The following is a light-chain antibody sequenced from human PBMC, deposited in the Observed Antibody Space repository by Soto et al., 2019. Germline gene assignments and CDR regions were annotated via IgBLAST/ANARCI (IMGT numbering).Light chain of an antibody. CDR1: QSVSSSY. CDR2: GAS. Sequence: EIVLTQSPGTLSLSPGERATLSCRASQSVSSSYLAWYQQKPGQAPRLLIYGASSRATGIQDRFSGSGSGTDFTLTIKRLEPEDFALYYCKQYGSSPPTFGQGTKVDIK. CDR3: KQYGSSPPT. V-gene: IGKV3-20*01. J-gene: IGKJ1*01.